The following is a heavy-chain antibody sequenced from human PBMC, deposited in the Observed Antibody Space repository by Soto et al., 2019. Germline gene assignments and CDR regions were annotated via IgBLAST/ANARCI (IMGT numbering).Heavy chain of an antibody. Sequence: GGSLRLSCAASGFTFSSYGMHWVRQAPGKGLEWVAVISYDGSNKYYADSVKGRFTISRDNSKNTLYLQMNSLRAEDTAVYYCAKQIAAAVNYYYYGMDVWGQGTTVTV. CDR3: AKQIAAAVNYYYYGMDV. J-gene: IGHJ6*02. D-gene: IGHD6-13*01. CDR2: ISYDGSNK. CDR1: GFTFSSYG. V-gene: IGHV3-30*18.